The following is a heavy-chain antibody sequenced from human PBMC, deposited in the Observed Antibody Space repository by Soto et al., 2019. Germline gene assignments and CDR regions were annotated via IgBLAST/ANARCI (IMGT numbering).Heavy chain of an antibody. D-gene: IGHD6-19*01. Sequence: ASLTVYFPASGYTFTNYYIHWVRQAPGQGLEWMAIINPSGGSTNFAQKFQGRVTMTRDTSTSTVYMELSSLRSEDTAVYYCARDVAVAGSDTFDIWGQGTMVTVSS. V-gene: IGHV1-46*01. CDR3: ARDVAVAGSDTFDI. CDR2: INPSGGST. CDR1: GYTFTNYY. J-gene: IGHJ3*02.